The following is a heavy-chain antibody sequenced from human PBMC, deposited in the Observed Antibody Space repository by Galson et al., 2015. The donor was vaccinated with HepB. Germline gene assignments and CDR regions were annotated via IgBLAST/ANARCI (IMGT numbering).Heavy chain of an antibody. Sequence: SVKVSCKASGYTFTSYGISWVRQAPGQGLEWMGWISAYNGNTNYAQKLQGRVTMTTDTSTDTAYMELSSLRSEDTAVYYCATRWRGYSGYAPLDYWGQGTLVTVSS. V-gene: IGHV1-18*01. J-gene: IGHJ4*02. D-gene: IGHD5-12*01. CDR2: ISAYNGNT. CDR1: GYTFTSYG. CDR3: ATRWRGYSGYAPLDY.